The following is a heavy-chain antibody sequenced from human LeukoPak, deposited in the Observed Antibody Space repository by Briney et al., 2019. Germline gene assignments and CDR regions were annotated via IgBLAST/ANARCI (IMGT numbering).Heavy chain of an antibody. D-gene: IGHD2-8*01. CDR1: GFTFSSYW. CDR3: ARGYCTNGVCYGLDY. J-gene: IGHJ4*02. CDR2: IKQDGSEK. V-gene: IGHV3-7*01. Sequence: PGGSLRLSCAASGFTFSSYWMSWVRQAPGKGLEWVANIKQDGSEKYYVDSVKGRFTISRDNAKNSLYLQMNSLRAEDTAVYYCARGYCTNGVCYGLDYWGQGTLVTVSS.